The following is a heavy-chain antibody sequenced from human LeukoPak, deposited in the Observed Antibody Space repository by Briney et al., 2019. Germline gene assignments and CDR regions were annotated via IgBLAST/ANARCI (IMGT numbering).Heavy chain of an antibody. V-gene: IGHV3-48*03. CDR1: GFTFSSYE. CDR2: ISSRGNTI. Sequence: GRSLRLSCAASGFTFSSYEMNCVRQAPGEWLQWVLYISSRGNTIYYADSVKGRFTISRDNAKNSLYLQMNSLRAEDTAVYYCARDLGYCSGGSFHSLIDYWGQGTLVTVSS. D-gene: IGHD2-15*01. J-gene: IGHJ4*02. CDR3: ARDLGYCSGGSFHSLIDY.